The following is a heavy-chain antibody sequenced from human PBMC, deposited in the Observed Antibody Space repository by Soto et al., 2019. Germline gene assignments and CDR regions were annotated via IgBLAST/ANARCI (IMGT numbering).Heavy chain of an antibody. V-gene: IGHV3-23*01. Sequence: GGSLRLSCAASGFSFGSYALSWVRQAPGKGLEWVSTISGSDGKTFYADSVKGRFSISRDTSQSTLYLQMNSLRADDTAMYYCARWSYLDYWGQGTRVTV. CDR3: ARWSYLDY. J-gene: IGHJ4*02. CDR2: ISGSDGKT. CDR1: GFSFGSYA. D-gene: IGHD3-3*01.